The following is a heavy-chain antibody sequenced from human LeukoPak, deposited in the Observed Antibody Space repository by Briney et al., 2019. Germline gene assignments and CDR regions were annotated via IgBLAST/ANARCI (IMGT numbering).Heavy chain of an antibody. CDR3: AREVGYCSGGSCYPANYFGY. CDR2: IYTSGST. CDR1: GGSISSGSYY. Sequence: SQTLSLTCTVSGGSISSGSYYWSWIRQPAGKGLEWIGRIYTSGSTNYNPSLKSRVTISVDTSKNQFSLKLSSVTAADTAVYYCAREVGYCSGGSCYPANYFGYWGQGTLVTVSS. J-gene: IGHJ4*02. D-gene: IGHD2-15*01. V-gene: IGHV4-61*02.